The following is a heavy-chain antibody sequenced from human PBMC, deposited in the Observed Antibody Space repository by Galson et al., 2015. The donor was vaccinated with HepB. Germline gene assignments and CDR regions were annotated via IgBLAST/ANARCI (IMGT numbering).Heavy chain of an antibody. J-gene: IGHJ4*02. CDR1: GYTFTSYY. CDR3: ARDRKQGGRRFGFDY. Sequence: SVKVSCKASGYTFTSYYMHWVRQAPGQGLEWMGIINPSGGSTSYAQKFQGRVTMTRDTSTSTVYMELSSLRSEDTAVYYCARDRKQGGRRFGFDYWGQGTLVTVSS. CDR2: INPSGGST. D-gene: IGHD3-16*01. V-gene: IGHV1-46*01.